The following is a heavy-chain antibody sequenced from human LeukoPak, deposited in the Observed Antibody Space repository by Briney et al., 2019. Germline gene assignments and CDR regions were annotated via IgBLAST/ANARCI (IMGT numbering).Heavy chain of an antibody. CDR3: ARDGPTTVVTTQNFDY. Sequence: GSSLRLSCAASGFTFSSYGMHWVRQAPGKRLQWVAVRWYDGRNKNSADSVKGRFTISRDNSKKTLYLQMNSLRAEDTAVYYCARDGPTTVVTTQNFDYWGQGTLVTV. CDR2: RWYDGRNK. CDR1: GFTFSSYG. V-gene: IGHV3-33*01. D-gene: IGHD4-23*01. J-gene: IGHJ4*02.